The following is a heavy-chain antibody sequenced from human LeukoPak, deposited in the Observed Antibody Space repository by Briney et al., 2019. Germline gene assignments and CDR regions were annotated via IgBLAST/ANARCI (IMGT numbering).Heavy chain of an antibody. CDR2: IHYSGST. Sequence: PGGSLRLSCAASGFTFSDYTMNWVRQPPGKGPEWIGSIHYSGSTNYNPSLKSRVTISLDTSKNQFSLKLTSVTAADTAVYYCASVRGYSSGWYASGFDPWGQGTLVTVSS. CDR3: ASVRGYSSGWYASGFDP. J-gene: IGHJ5*02. D-gene: IGHD6-19*01. V-gene: IGHV4-34*01. CDR1: GFTFSDYT.